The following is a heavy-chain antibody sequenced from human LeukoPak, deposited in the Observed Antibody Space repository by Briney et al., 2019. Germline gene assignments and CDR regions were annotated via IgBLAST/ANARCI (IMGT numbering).Heavy chain of an antibody. V-gene: IGHV3-30*02. CDR3: AKDVGYYDSSGYYYPLDY. J-gene: IGHJ4*02. CDR2: IRYDGSNK. D-gene: IGHD3-22*01. Sequence: GGSLRLSCAASGFTFSSYGMHWVRQAPGKGLEWVAFIRYDGSNKYYADSVKGRFTISRDNSKNTLYLQMNSLRAEDTAVYYCAKDVGYYDSSGYYYPLDYWGQGTLVTVSS. CDR1: GFTFSSYG.